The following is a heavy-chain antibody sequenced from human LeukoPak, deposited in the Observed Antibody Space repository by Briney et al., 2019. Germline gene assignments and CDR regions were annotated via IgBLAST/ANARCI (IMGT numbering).Heavy chain of an antibody. CDR3: ARDRGTMVRGSRKEFDP. J-gene: IGHJ5*02. CDR2: IHTSGST. V-gene: IGHV4-4*07. D-gene: IGHD3-10*01. CDR1: GGSITSYY. Sequence: SETLSLTCTVSGGSITSYYWTYIRQPAGKGLEWIGRIHTSGSTNYNPSLKSRVTMSVDTSKNQFSLNLSSVTAADTAMYYCARDRGTMVRGSRKEFDPWGQGTLVTVSS.